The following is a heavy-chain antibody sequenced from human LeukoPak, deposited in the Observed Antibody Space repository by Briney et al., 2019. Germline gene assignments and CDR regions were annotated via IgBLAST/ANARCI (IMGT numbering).Heavy chain of an antibody. CDR3: ARVGYCSSTSCLDY. V-gene: IGHV4-59*12. CDR1: GGSISSYY. D-gene: IGHD2-2*01. Sequence: ASEALSLTCTVSGGSISSYYWSWIRQPPGKGLEWIGYIYYSGSTNYNPSLKSRVTISVDTSKNQFSLKLSSVTAADTAVYYCARVGYCSSTSCLDYWGQGTLVTVSS. CDR2: IYYSGST. J-gene: IGHJ4*02.